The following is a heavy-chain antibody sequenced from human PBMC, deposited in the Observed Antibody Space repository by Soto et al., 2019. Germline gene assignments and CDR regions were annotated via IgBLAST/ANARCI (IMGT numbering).Heavy chain of an antibody. CDR2: IYYSGST. CDR1: GGSISSYY. Sequence: SETLSLTCTVSGGSISSYYWSWIRQPPGKGLEWIGYIYYSGSTNYNPSLKSRVTISVDTSKNQFSLKLSSVTAADTAVYYCARDSGRTRFSAYYYYGMDVWGQGTTVTVSS. J-gene: IGHJ6*02. D-gene: IGHD3-10*01. V-gene: IGHV4-59*01. CDR3: ARDSGRTRFSAYYYYGMDV.